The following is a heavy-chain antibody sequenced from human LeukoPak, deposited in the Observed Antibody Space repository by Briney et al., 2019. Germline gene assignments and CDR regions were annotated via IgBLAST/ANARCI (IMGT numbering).Heavy chain of an antibody. CDR2: IYSSGST. CDR1: GGSISSSYYY. J-gene: IGHJ4*02. Sequence: PSETLSLTCTVSGGSISSSYYYWGWIRQPPGKGLEWIGSIYSSGSTYYNPSLKSRVTISVDTSKNQFSLKLTSVTAADTAVYYCARNRDGNEFDYWGQGTLVTVSS. CDR3: ARNRDGNEFDY. D-gene: IGHD5-24*01. V-gene: IGHV4-39*07.